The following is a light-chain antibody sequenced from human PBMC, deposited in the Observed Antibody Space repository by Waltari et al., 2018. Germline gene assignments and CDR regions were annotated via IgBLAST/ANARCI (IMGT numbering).Light chain of an antibody. Sequence: DIVLTQPPGTVSLSPGDRASFSWWASPCVRIYLAWYQQKPGQAPKLLVYHASTRATGIPDRFSASGSGTDFSLTISRREPEDFAMYYCQQYVESPATFGQGTKVEIK. J-gene: IGKJ1*01. CDR2: HAS. CDR1: PCVRIY. CDR3: QQYVESPAT. V-gene: IGKV3-20*01.